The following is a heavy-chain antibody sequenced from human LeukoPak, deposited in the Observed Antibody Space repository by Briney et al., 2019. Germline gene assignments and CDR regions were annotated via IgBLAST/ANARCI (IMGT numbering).Heavy chain of an antibody. V-gene: IGHV3-15*01. CDR2: IKSKTDGGKT. Sequence: GGSLRLSCAASGFTFSNAWMSWVRQAPGKGLEWVGRIKSKTDGGKTDYAAPVKGRFTISRDDSKKTLYLQMNSLKTEDTAVYYCATDQPIVVVIAVSRGDYYYMDVWGKGTTVTVSS. CDR1: GFTFSNAW. J-gene: IGHJ6*03. D-gene: IGHD2-21*01. CDR3: ATDQPIVVVIAVSRGDYYYMDV.